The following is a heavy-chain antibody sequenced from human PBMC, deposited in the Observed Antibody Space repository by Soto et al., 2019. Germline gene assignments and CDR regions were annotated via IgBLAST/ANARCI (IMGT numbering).Heavy chain of an antibody. CDR2: LSEDGSER. CDR1: GLTFRNYY. CDR3: ARVTNRACAS. V-gene: IGHV3-7*01. Sequence: GGSLRLSCAASGLTFRNYYMRWVRQAPGKVLEWVASLSEDGSERSYVDSVKGRFTVSRDNAKNSLYLQMNSLRAEDTAVYYCARVTNRACASWGQGTLVTVSS. D-gene: IGHD4-17*01. J-gene: IGHJ5*02.